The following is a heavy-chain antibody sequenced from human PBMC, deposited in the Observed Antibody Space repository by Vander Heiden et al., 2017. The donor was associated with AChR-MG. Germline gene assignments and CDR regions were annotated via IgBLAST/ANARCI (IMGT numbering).Heavy chain of an antibody. D-gene: IGHD3-10*01. CDR2: ISAYNGNT. V-gene: IGHV1-18*01. J-gene: IGHJ6*02. CDR3: AREYYGSGSFLGYYYYGMDV. CDR1: GYTFTSYG. Sequence: QVQLGQSGAEVKKPGASVKVSCKAAGYTFTSYGISWVRQAPGQGLEWRGWISAYNGNTNYAQKLQGRVTMTTDTSTSTAYMELRSLRSDDTAVYYCAREYYGSGSFLGYYYYGMDVWGQGTTVTVSS.